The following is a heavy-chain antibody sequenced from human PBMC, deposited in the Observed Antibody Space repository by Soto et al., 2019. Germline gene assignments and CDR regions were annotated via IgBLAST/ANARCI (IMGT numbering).Heavy chain of an antibody. J-gene: IGHJ4*02. Sequence: EVQLLESGGGLVQPGGSLRLSCAASGFTFSSYAMSWVRQAPGKGLEWVSAISGSGGSTYYADSVKGRFTISRDNSKNTLYLQMNSLRAEDTAVYYCANLERGYSYGLGGLADYWGQGTLVTVSS. V-gene: IGHV3-23*01. CDR2: ISGSGGST. CDR1: GFTFSSYA. CDR3: ANLERGYSYGLGGLADY. D-gene: IGHD5-18*01.